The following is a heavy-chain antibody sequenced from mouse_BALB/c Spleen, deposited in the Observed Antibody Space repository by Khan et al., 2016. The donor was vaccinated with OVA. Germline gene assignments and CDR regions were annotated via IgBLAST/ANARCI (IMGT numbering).Heavy chain of an antibody. D-gene: IGHD2-14*01. V-gene: IGHV5-9-3*01. J-gene: IGHJ2*01. CDR3: ARRGYDEAYFDY. CDR2: ISIGGSYT. Sequence: EVELVESGGGLVKPGGSLKLSCAASGFTFSNYAVSWVRQTPEKRLEWVATISIGGSYTYYPDSVKGRFTISRDNAKNFLYLQLNSLRSEDTAMYYCARRGYDEAYFDYWGQGTTLTVSS. CDR1: GFTFSNYA.